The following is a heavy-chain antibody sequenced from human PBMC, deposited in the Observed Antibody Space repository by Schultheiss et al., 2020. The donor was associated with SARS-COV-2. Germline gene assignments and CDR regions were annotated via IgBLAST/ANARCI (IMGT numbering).Heavy chain of an antibody. D-gene: IGHD5-18*01. CDR1: GFTFSSYE. J-gene: IGHJ6*02. Sequence: GGSLRLSCAASGFTFSSYEMNWVRQAPGKGLEWVSYISSSGSTIYYADSVKGRFTISRDNAKNSLYLQMNSLRAEDTAVYYCARDRDTAMGGRYYGMDVWGQGTTVTVSS. CDR3: ARDRDTAMGGRYYGMDV. V-gene: IGHV3-48*03. CDR2: ISSSGSTI.